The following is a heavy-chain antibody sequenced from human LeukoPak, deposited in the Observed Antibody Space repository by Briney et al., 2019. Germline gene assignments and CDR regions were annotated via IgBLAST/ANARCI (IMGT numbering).Heavy chain of an antibody. CDR2: IKQDGSEK. CDR3: ARDKIVGATHCDY. V-gene: IGHV3-7*01. CDR1: GFTFSSYW. Sequence: GGSLRLSCAASGFTFSSYWMSWVRQAPGKGLEWVANIKQDGSEKYYVDSVKGRFTISRDNAKNSLYLQMNSLRAEDTAVYYCARDKIVGATHCDYWGQGTLVTVSS. J-gene: IGHJ4*02. D-gene: IGHD1-26*01.